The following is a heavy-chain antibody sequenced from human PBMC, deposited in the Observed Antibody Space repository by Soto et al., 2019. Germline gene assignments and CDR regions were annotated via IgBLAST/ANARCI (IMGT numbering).Heavy chain of an antibody. CDR1: GGTFSSYA. CDR2: IIPIFGTA. CDR3: ARDGYSYGYRVGYYFDY. D-gene: IGHD5-18*01. Sequence: QVQLVQSGAEVKKPGSSVKVSCKASGGTFSSYAISWVRQAPGQGLEWMGGIIPIFGTANYAQKFQGRVTITADESQSKAYMELSSLGSEDTAVYYCARDGYSYGYRVGYYFDYLGQGTLVTVSS. J-gene: IGHJ4*02. V-gene: IGHV1-69*12.